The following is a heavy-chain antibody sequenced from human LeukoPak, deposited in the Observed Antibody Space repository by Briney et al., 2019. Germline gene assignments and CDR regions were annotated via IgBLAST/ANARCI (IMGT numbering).Heavy chain of an antibody. Sequence: SVTLSLTCAVYGGSFSGYYWSWIRQPPGKGLEWIGEINHSGSTNYNPSLKSRVTISVDTSKNQFSLKLSSVTAADTAVYYCARDNTNPDMITFGGVITGWAFDIWGQGTMVTVSS. V-gene: IGHV4-34*01. CDR3: ARDNTNPDMITFGGVITGWAFDI. J-gene: IGHJ3*02. D-gene: IGHD3-16*01. CDR1: GGSFSGYY. CDR2: INHSGST.